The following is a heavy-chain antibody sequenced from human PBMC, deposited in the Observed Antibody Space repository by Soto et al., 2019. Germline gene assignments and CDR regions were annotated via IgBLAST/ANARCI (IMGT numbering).Heavy chain of an antibody. CDR2: INHSGSS. J-gene: IGHJ5*02. Sequence: SETLSLTCAVYGGSFSGYYWSWIRHPPGKGLEWIGEINHSGSSNYNPSLKSRVTISVDTSKNKFSLKMSSVNAADTAVYYCARVKHIVVVTANRRYADWVDHWGQGTLVTVSS. CDR3: ARVKHIVVVTANRRYADWVDH. V-gene: IGHV4-34*01. CDR1: GGSFSGYY. D-gene: IGHD2-21*02.